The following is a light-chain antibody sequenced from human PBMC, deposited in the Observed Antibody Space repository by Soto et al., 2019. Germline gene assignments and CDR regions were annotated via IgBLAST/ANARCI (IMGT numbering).Light chain of an antibody. CDR2: EVS. CDR3: SSYAGSNLWV. Sequence: QSALTQPPSASGSPGQSVTISCTGTSSDVGGYNYVSWYQQHPGKAPKLMIYEVSKRPSGVPDRFSGSKSGNTASLTVSGLQAEDVADYYCSSYAGSNLWVFGGGTKLTVL. V-gene: IGLV2-8*01. CDR1: SSDVGGYNY. J-gene: IGLJ3*02.